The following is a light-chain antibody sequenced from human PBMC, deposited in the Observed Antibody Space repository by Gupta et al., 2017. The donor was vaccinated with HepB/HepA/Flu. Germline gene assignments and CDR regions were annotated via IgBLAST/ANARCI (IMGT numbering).Light chain of an antibody. CDR1: SGDIGAYNY. V-gene: IGLV2-14*01. CDR2: NVV. Sequence: QSALTQPASVSASPGHSITISCTCTSGDIGAYNYVSWYQQHPGKVPKLLIYNVVNRPSGVSTRFSGSKFANTASLTISGLQPEDEADYYCSSYTTTLIFVFGTGTKVTVL. CDR3: SSYTTTLIFV. J-gene: IGLJ1*01.